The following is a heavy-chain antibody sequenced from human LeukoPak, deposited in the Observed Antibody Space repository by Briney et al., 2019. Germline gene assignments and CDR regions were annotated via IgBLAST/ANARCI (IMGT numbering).Heavy chain of an antibody. CDR2: ISSDSSTI. CDR3: ARDHDLTGTYEYLKY. Sequence: GGSLRLSCAASGFTFSTYSINWVRQAPGKGLEWVSYISSDSSTIYYADSLKGRFTISRDNAKNSLSLLMNSLRAEDTAVYYCARDHDLTGTYEYLKYWGQGTLVSVSS. V-gene: IGHV3-48*01. D-gene: IGHD7-27*01. J-gene: IGHJ1*01. CDR1: GFTFSTYS.